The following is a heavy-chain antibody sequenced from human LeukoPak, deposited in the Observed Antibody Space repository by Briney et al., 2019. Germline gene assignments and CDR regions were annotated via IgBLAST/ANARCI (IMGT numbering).Heavy chain of an antibody. D-gene: IGHD3-22*01. CDR1: GYTFTSYG. Sequence: GASVKVSCTASGYTFTSYGISWVRQAPGQGLEWMGWISAYNGNTNYAQKLQGRVTMTTDTSTSTAYMELRSLRSDDTAVYYCARVRGGYYYDSSGYYRGEYYFDYWGQGTLVTVSS. V-gene: IGHV1-18*01. J-gene: IGHJ4*02. CDR3: ARVRGGYYYDSSGYYRGEYYFDY. CDR2: ISAYNGNT.